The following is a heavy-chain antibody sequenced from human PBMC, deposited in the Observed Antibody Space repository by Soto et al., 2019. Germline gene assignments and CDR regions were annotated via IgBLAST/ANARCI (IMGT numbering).Heavy chain of an antibody. CDR3: GRGGSVAGAYDF. CDR2: IWDDGIKK. D-gene: IGHD3-16*01. Sequence: QVQLVESGGGVVQPGRSLRLSCAASGFTFSHYAFHWIRQAPGKGLEWVAVIWDDGIKKFYPDSVRGRFTISRDDSENTLFLQMDSLPAEETGIYYCGRGGSVAGAYDFWGQGTTVTVSS. V-gene: IGHV3-33*01. J-gene: IGHJ3*01. CDR1: GFTFSHYA.